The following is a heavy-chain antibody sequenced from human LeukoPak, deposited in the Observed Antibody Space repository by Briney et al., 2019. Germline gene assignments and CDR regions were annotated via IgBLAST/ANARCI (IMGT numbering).Heavy chain of an antibody. CDR1: GFTFSNAW. V-gene: IGHV3-15*01. CDR2: IKSKTDGGTT. CDR3: TTRGYSSSWYSSYFDY. Sequence: PGGCLRLSCAASGFTFSNAWMSWVRQAPGKGLEWVGRIKSKTDGGTTDYAAPVKGRFTISRDDSKNTLYLQMNSLKTEDTAVYYCTTRGYSSSWYSSYFDYWGQGTLVTVSS. J-gene: IGHJ4*02. D-gene: IGHD6-13*01.